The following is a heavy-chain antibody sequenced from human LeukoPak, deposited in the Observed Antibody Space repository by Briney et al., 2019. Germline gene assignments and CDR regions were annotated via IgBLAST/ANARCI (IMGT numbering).Heavy chain of an antibody. J-gene: IGHJ5*02. Sequence: SETLSLTCTVSGGSISSYYWSWIRQPPGEGLEWIGYIYYSGSTNYNPSLKSRVTISVDTSKSQFSLKLSSVTAADTAVYYCARALGGSGSRGLFDPWGQGTLVTVSS. V-gene: IGHV4-59*01. CDR1: GGSISSYY. D-gene: IGHD3-10*01. CDR2: IYYSGST. CDR3: ARALGGSGSRGLFDP.